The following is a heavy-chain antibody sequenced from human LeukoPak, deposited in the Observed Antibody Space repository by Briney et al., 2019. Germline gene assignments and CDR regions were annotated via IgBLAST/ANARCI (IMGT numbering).Heavy chain of an antibody. J-gene: IGHJ4*02. CDR2: TYYRSQQWHS. Sequence: SQTLSLTCAISGDIVSSNGASWNWIRQSPSRGLEWLGRTYYRSQQWHSDYAPSVKGRITLNPDTSKNQLSLQLNSMTPEDTAPYYCGRETDFGVVTNWGQGTLVTVSS. CDR1: GDIVSSNGAS. CDR3: GRETDFGVVTN. V-gene: IGHV6-1*01. D-gene: IGHD3-3*01.